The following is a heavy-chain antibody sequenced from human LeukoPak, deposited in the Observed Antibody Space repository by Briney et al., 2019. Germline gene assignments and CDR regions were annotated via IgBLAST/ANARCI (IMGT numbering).Heavy chain of an antibody. D-gene: IGHD3-3*01. J-gene: IGHJ6*02. Sequence: PSETLSLTCAVYGGSFSGYYWSWIRQPPGKGLEWIGEINHSGSTNYNPSLKSRVTISVDTSKNQFSLKLSSVTAADTAVYYCARAWDYDFWSGYAYYYGMDVWGQGTTVTVSS. V-gene: IGHV4-34*09. CDR2: INHSGST. CDR3: ARAWDYDFWSGYAYYYGMDV. CDR1: GGSFSGYY.